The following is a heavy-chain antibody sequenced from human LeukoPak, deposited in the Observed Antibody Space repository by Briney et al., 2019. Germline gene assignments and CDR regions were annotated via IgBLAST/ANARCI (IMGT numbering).Heavy chain of an antibody. Sequence: GASVKVSCKASGYTFTGYYMHWVRQAPGQGLEWMGWINPNSGGTNYAQKFQGRVNMTRDTSISTAYMEDSRLTSDDTAVFYCAREGSGYPYWGQGTLVTVSS. D-gene: IGHD5-12*01. J-gene: IGHJ4*02. CDR1: GYTFTGYY. CDR2: INPNSGGT. V-gene: IGHV1-2*02. CDR3: AREGSGYPY.